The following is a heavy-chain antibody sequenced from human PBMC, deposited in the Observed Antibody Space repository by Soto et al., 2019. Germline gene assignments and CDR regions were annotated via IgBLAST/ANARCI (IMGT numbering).Heavy chain of an antibody. CDR2: IYYSGST. CDR1: GGSISSGDYY. Sequence: QVQLQESGPGLVKPSQTLSLTCTVSGGSISSGDYYWSWIRQPPGKGLEWIGYIYYSGSTYYNPSLKSRVTISVDMSKNQFSLKLSSVTAAATAVYYCASYYDSSGYYAYYFDYRGQGTLVTVSS. D-gene: IGHD3-22*01. V-gene: IGHV4-30-4*01. CDR3: ASYYDSSGYYAYYFDY. J-gene: IGHJ4*02.